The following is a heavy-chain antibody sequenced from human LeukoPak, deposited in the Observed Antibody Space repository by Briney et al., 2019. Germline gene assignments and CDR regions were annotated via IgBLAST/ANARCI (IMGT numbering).Heavy chain of an antibody. Sequence: ASVKVSCKASGYTFTSYGISWVRQAPGQGLEWMGWISAYNGSTNYAQKLQGRVTMTTDTSTSTAYMELRSLRSDDTAVYYCARVYLGGWEQGGLSYWGQGTLVTVSS. D-gene: IGHD1-26*01. CDR3: ARVYLGGWEQGGLSY. J-gene: IGHJ4*02. CDR2: ISAYNGST. V-gene: IGHV1-18*01. CDR1: GYTFTSYG.